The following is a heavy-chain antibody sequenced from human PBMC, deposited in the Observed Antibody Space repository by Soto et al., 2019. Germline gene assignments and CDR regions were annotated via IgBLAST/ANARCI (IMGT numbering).Heavy chain of an antibody. CDR3: ARYQLILPAHDCFYVSDV. D-gene: IGHD2-21*02. CDR1: EGTFRDYG. V-gene: IGHV3-7*03. J-gene: IGHJ6*02. CDR2: IPQEGSDG. Sequence: GLQRHWWTAAEGTFRDYGGRWILQKPGKGLEWVAKIPQEGSDGHYVDSVKGRFTISRDNAKNSVYLQMNSLRADDTAVYYCARYQLILPAHDCFYVSDVLGQGAKVTVSS.